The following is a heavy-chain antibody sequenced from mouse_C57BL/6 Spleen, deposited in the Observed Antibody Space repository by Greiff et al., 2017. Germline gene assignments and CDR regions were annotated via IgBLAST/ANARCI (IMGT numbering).Heavy chain of an antibody. J-gene: IGHJ1*03. CDR3: DSPLVWRRQAYFDV. CDR1: GYTFTSYW. D-gene: IGHD2-10*02. Sequence: QVQLQQPGAELVKPGASVKLSCKASGYTFTSYWMHWVKQRPGQGLEWIGKIHPNSGSTTYNEKFKSKATLTVDKSSSTAYLQLSSLTSEDSAVXDDDSPLVWRRQAYFDVWGTGTTVTVSS. V-gene: IGHV1-64*01. CDR2: IHPNSGST.